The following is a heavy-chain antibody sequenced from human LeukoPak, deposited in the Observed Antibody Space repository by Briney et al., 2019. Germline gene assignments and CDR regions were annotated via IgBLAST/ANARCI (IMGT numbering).Heavy chain of an antibody. CDR3: ARDTDYYGSGSYPNWFDP. CDR2: ISSSSSYI. J-gene: IGHJ5*02. Sequence: GGSLRLSCAASGFTFSSYSMNWVRQAPGKGLEWVSSISSSSSYIYYADSVKGRFTISRDNAKNSLYLQMNSLRAEDTAVYYCARDTDYYGSGSYPNWFDPWGQGTLVTVSS. CDR1: GFTFSSYS. D-gene: IGHD3-10*01. V-gene: IGHV3-21*01.